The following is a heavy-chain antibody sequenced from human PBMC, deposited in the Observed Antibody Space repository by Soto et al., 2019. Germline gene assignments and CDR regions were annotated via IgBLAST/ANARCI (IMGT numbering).Heavy chain of an antibody. J-gene: IGHJ4*02. CDR1: GYTFTGYY. CDR2: INPNSGGT. V-gene: IGHV1-2*04. Sequence: ASPKVSCKASGYTFTGYYMHWVRQASGQGLEWMGWINPNSGGTNYAQKFQGWVTMTRDTSISTAYMELSRLRSDDTAVYYCARDHGLRTPVYYFDYWGQGTLVTVSS. CDR3: ARDHGLRTPVYYFDY. D-gene: IGHD4-17*01.